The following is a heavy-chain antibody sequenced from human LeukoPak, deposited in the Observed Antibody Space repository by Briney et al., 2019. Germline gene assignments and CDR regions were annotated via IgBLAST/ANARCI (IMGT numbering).Heavy chain of an antibody. CDR3: AKLDYGDYGYFDL. D-gene: IGHD4-17*01. CDR2: ISGSGGST. V-gene: IGHV3-23*01. J-gene: IGHJ2*01. CDR1: GFTFSSYA. Sequence: GGSLRLSCAASGFTFSSYAMSWVRQAPGKGLEWVPAISGSGGSTYYADSVKGRFTISRDNSKNTLYLQMNSLRAEDTAVYYCAKLDYGDYGYFDLWGRGTLVTVSS.